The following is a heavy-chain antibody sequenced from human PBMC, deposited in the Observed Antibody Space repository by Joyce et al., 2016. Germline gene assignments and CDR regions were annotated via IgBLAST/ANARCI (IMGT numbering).Heavy chain of an antibody. CDR3: SRAGPKRYCITNSCFSSDY. J-gene: IGHJ4*02. Sequence: QLVESGGRLVQPGRSLRLSCTASGFTLDKFAMSWFRQAPGKGLDWVGFIRDKTYGVATEYAASVKGRFTISRDDSRSIAYLQMNSLKTEDTAKYFCSRAGPKRYCITNSCFSSDYWGQGTLVTVSS. CDR2: IRDKTYGVAT. V-gene: IGHV3-49*03. D-gene: IGHD2-2*01. CDR1: GFTLDKFA.